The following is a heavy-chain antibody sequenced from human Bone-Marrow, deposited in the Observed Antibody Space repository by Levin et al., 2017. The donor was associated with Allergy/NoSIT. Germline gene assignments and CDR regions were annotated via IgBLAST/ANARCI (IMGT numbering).Heavy chain of an antibody. CDR3: TRGVGWLEPFDL. V-gene: IGHV1-8*01. J-gene: IGHJ4*02. CDR1: GYTFTGHD. Sequence: ASVKVSCAASGYTFTGHDINWVRQATGQGLEWMGWMNPKSGNTGFAQKLQGRVIMTRNTSINTAYMELRSLTFEDTAVYYCTRGVGWLEPFDLWGQGTLVTVSS. CDR2: MNPKSGNT. D-gene: IGHD5-24*01.